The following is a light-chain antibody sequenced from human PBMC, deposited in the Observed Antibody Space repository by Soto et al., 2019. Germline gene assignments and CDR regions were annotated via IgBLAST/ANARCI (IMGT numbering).Light chain of an antibody. CDR3: QQYNNWPPTT. CDR2: GAS. V-gene: IGKV3-15*01. Sequence: EIVMTQSPATLSMSPGERATLSCRASQSVSSNLAWYQQKPGQVPRLLIYGASTRATGIPARFGGSGSGTEFTFTISSLQSEDFAVYYCQQYNNWPPTTFGQGTKLEIK. CDR1: QSVSSN. J-gene: IGKJ2*01.